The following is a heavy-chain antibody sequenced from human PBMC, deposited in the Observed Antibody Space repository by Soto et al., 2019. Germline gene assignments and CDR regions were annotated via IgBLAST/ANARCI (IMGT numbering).Heavy chain of an antibody. CDR1: GFTFSSYG. Sequence: GGSLRLSCAASGFTFSSYGMHWVRQAPGKGLEWVAVISYDGSNKYYADSVKGRFTISRDNSKNTLYLQMNSLRAEDTAVYYCAKVIRWFGSGEFDYWGQGTLVTVSS. CDR3: AKVIRWFGSGEFDY. CDR2: ISYDGSNK. D-gene: IGHD3-10*01. J-gene: IGHJ4*02. V-gene: IGHV3-30*18.